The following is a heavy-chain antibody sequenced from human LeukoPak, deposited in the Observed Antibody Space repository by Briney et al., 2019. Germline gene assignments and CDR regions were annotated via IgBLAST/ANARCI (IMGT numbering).Heavy chain of an antibody. V-gene: IGHV1-2*02. CDR2: INPNSGGT. D-gene: IGHD2-15*01. CDR1: GYTFTGYY. Sequence: ASVKVSCKASGYTFTGYYMHWVRQAPGQGLEWMGWINPNSGGTNYAQKFQGRVTMTGDTSISTAYMELSRLRSDDTAVYYCARDPLGDCSGGSCYMGGYFDYWGQGTLVTVSS. J-gene: IGHJ4*02. CDR3: ARDPLGDCSGGSCYMGGYFDY.